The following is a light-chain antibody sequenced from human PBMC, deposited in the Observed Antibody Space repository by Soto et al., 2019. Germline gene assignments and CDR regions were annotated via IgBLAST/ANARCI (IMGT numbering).Light chain of an antibody. CDR1: TTDVGSYNL. CDR3: CSWAGSNTFYF. J-gene: IGLJ1*01. CDR2: EVS. V-gene: IGLV2-23*02. Sequence: ALTQPASVSGSPGQSITISCTGTTTDVGSYNLVSWYQQHPGRAPKLMIYEVSRRPSGVSNRFSGSKSGNTASLTISGLQAEDEADYYCCSWAGSNTFYFFGTGTKLTVL.